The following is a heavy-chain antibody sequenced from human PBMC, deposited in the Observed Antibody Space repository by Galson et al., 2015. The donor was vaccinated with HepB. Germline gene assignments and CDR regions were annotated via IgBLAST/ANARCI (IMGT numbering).Heavy chain of an antibody. CDR1: GFTFSSYS. Sequence: SLRLSCAASGFTFSSYSMNWVRQAPGKGLEWVSYISSSSSTIYYADSVKGRFTISRDNAKNSLYLQMNSLRDEDTAVYYCASVGYCSGGSCQGASDIWGQGTMVTVSS. CDR2: ISSSSSTI. CDR3: ASVGYCSGGSCQGASDI. D-gene: IGHD2-15*01. V-gene: IGHV3-48*02. J-gene: IGHJ3*02.